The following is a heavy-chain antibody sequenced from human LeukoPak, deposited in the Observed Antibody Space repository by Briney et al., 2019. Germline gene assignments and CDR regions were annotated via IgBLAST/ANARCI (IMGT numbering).Heavy chain of an antibody. CDR3: ARGFRGRFSVWDAFQI. V-gene: IGHV4-38-2*02. CDR1: GYSISSGYY. J-gene: IGHJ3*02. CDR2: IYHGGST. D-gene: IGHD3-10*01. Sequence: SETLSLTCTVSGYSISSGYYWGWIRQPPGKGLEWIGTIYHGGSTDYNPSLKSRVIISVDTSKDQFSLKLTSVTAADTAVYYCARGFRGRFSVWDAFQIWGQGTMVTVSS.